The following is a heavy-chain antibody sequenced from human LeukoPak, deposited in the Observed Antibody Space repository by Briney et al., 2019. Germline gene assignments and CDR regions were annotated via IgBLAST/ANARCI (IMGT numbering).Heavy chain of an antibody. Sequence: PGGSLRLSCAASGFTFSIAWMSWVRQAPGKGLEWVGRIKSRGDGETRDYAAPVKDRFIISRDDSKNTLYLQMNSLRPEDTAIYYCAAVGEWLSNAFNTWGQGTVVTVSA. CDR3: AAVGEWLSNAFNT. J-gene: IGHJ3*02. CDR2: IKSRGDGETR. V-gene: IGHV3-15*01. D-gene: IGHD3-3*01. CDR1: GFTFSIAW.